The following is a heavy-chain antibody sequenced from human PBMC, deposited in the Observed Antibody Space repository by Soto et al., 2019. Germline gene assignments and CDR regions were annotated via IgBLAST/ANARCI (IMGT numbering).Heavy chain of an antibody. CDR2: ISWNRGRI. D-gene: IGHD5-12*01. CDR3: AKDRHSVYDLPHY. J-gene: IGHJ4*02. Sequence: EVQLVESGGGLVQPGRSLRLSCAASGFTFDDYAMHWVRQAPGKGLEWVSGISWNRGRIGYADSVKGRFTISRDNAKHSLYLLMNSLRAEDTALYYCAKDRHSVYDLPHYWGQGTLVTVSS. CDR1: GFTFDDYA. V-gene: IGHV3-9*01.